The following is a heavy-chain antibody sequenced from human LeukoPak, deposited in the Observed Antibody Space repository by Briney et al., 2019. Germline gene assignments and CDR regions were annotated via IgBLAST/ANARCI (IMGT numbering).Heavy chain of an antibody. CDR2: IIPILGIA. D-gene: IGHD6-13*01. CDR3: AREVAAAGTRPWFDP. Sequence: SVKVSCKASGGTFSSYAISWVRQAPGQGLEWMGRIIPILGIANYAQKFQGRATITADKSTSTAYMELSSLRSEDTAVYYCAREVAAAGTRPWFDPWGQGTLVTVSS. J-gene: IGHJ5*02. V-gene: IGHV1-69*04. CDR1: GGTFSSYA.